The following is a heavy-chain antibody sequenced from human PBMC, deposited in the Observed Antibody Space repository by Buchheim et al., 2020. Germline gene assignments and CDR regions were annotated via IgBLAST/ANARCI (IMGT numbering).Heavy chain of an antibody. CDR2: ISGSGGST. D-gene: IGHD3-3*01. Sequence: EVQLLESGGGLVQPGGSLRLSCAASGFTFSSYAMSWVRQAPGKGLEWVSAISGSGGSTYYADSVKGRFTISRDNSKNTLYLQMNSLRAEDTAVYYCAKDSLRDYDFWSGYRAGYYYYGMDVWGQGTT. V-gene: IGHV3-23*01. CDR1: GFTFSSYA. CDR3: AKDSLRDYDFWSGYRAGYYYYGMDV. J-gene: IGHJ6*02.